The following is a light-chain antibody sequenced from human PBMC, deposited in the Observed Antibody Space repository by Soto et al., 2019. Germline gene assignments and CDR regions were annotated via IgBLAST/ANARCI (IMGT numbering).Light chain of an antibody. Sequence: QSVLTQPPSASGTPGQRVTISCSGSSSNIGSYTVNWYQQLPGTAPKLLIYSNNQRPSGVPDRFSGSKAGTSVSLAISGLQSEDEAEYYCAAWDDSLNGVVFGGGTKLTVL. CDR1: SSNIGSYT. J-gene: IGLJ2*01. CDR3: AAWDDSLNGVV. CDR2: SNN. V-gene: IGLV1-44*01.